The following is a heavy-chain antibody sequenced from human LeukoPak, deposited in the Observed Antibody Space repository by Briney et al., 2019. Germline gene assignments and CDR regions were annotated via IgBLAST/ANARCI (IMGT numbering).Heavy chain of an antibody. CDR2: IYYSGST. Sequence: SETLSLSCAVYGGSFSGYYWSWIRQPPGKGLEWIGYIYYSGSTYYNPSLKSRVTISVDTSKNQFSLKLSSVTAAGTAVYYCAATFGELSRVDYWGQGTLVTVSS. CDR3: AATFGELSRVDY. J-gene: IGHJ4*02. V-gene: IGHV4-30-4*01. CDR1: GGSFSGYY. D-gene: IGHD3-10*01.